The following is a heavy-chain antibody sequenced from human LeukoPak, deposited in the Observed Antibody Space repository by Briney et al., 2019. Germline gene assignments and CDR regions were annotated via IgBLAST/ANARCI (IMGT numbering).Heavy chain of an antibody. CDR1: GYTFTGYY. Sequence: GASVKVSCKASGYTFTGYYMHWVRQAPGQGLEWMGWINPNSGGTNYAQKFQGRVTMTRDTSISTANMELSRLRSDDTAVYYCFPWAASLVVYWGQGTLVTVSS. J-gene: IGHJ4*02. CDR2: INPNSGGT. D-gene: IGHD2-15*01. CDR3: FPWAASLVVY. V-gene: IGHV1-2*02.